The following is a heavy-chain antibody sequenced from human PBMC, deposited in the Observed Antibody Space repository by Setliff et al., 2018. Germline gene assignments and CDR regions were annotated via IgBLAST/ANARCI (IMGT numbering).Heavy chain of an antibody. CDR1: YC. CDR3: ARQAHDLKGGTTLFYWFDP. Sequence: YCWGWIRQPPGKGLEWIGRIHPSGSTNYNPSLKSRVTISVDTSKNEFSLKVSSVTAADTAVYYCARQAHDLKGGTTLFYWFDPWGQGTLVTVSS. CDR2: IHPSGST. V-gene: IGHV4-59*08. J-gene: IGHJ5*02. D-gene: IGHD1-26*01.